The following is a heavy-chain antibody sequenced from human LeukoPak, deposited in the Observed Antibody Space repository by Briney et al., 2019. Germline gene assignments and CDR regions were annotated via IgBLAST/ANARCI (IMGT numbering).Heavy chain of an antibody. CDR1: GFTFSSYW. J-gene: IGHJ4*02. V-gene: IGHV3-74*01. D-gene: IGHD3-22*01. Sequence: GGSLRLSCAASGFTFSSYWMHWVRHAPGKGLVWVSRINSDGSSTSYADSVKGRFTISRDNARNTLYLQMNSLRAEDTAVYYCARGPLVRITMIVVVPWYWGQGTLVTVSS. CDR2: INSDGSST. CDR3: ARGPLVRITMIVVVPWY.